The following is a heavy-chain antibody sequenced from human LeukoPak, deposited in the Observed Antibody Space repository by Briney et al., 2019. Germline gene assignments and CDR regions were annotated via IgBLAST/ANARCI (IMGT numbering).Heavy chain of an antibody. D-gene: IGHD3-3*01. CDR3: ARHKPQYYDFWSGYYTPVSWFDP. Sequence: SETLSLTCTVSGGSISSHYWSWIPQPPGKGLEGMWYIYYIGSTNYNPSHKSRVTISVDTSKNQFSLKLSSVTAADTAVYYCARHKPQYYDFWSGYYTPVSWFDPWGQGTLVTVSS. J-gene: IGHJ5*02. CDR2: IYYIGST. V-gene: IGHV4-59*08. CDR1: GGSISSHY.